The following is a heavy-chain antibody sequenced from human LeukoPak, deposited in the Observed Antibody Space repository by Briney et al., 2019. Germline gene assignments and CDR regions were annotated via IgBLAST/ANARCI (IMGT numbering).Heavy chain of an antibody. Sequence: GGSLRLSSAASGFTFSSYSMNWVRQAPGKGLEWVSSISSSSSYIYYADSVKGRFTISRDNAKNSLYLQMNSLRAEDTALYYCASHSGSYGVGFDYWGQGTLVTVSS. CDR3: ASHSGSYGVGFDY. CDR1: GFTFSSYS. J-gene: IGHJ4*02. V-gene: IGHV3-21*04. D-gene: IGHD1-26*01. CDR2: ISSSSSYI.